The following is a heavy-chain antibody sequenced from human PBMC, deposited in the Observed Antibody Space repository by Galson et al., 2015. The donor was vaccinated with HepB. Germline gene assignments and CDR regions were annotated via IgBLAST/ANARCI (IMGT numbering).Heavy chain of an antibody. Sequence: SETLSLTCAVHGESISGHDWNWIRQSPGKGLEWIGEINHSGSTNYNPSLKSRVTISVDMSKNQFSLNMNSMSAADTAVYYCARSRLRYVVVVVAYGVYYFDYWGQGTLVTVSS. V-gene: IGHV4-34*01. D-gene: IGHD2-15*01. CDR1: GESISGHD. CDR2: INHSGST. CDR3: ARSRLRYVVVVVAYGVYYFDY. J-gene: IGHJ4*02.